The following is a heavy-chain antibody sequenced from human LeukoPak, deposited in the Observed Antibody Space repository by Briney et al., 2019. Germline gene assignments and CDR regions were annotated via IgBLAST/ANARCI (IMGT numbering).Heavy chain of an antibody. Sequence: PSQTLSLTCTVSGGSISSGGYYWSWIRQHPGKGLEWIVYIYYSGSTYYNPSLKSRSTISVDTSKNQHSLKLSSVTTAVTAVDYCARTLRFLGWFDYWGQGTLVTVSS. V-gene: IGHV4-31*03. D-gene: IGHD3-3*01. CDR2: IYYSGST. CDR3: ARTLRFLGWFDY. J-gene: IGHJ4*02. CDR1: GGSISSGGYY.